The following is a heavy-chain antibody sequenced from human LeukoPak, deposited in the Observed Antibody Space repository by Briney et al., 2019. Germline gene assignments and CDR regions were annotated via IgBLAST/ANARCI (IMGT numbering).Heavy chain of an antibody. Sequence: SETLSLTCAVYGGSFSGYYWSWIRQPPGKGLEWIGEINHSGSTNYNPSLKSRVTISAGTSVNQFSLRLSSVTAADTAVYYCARGGGDADYWGQGTLVTVSS. CDR3: ARGGGDADY. D-gene: IGHD2-21*02. CDR1: GGSFSGYY. J-gene: IGHJ4*02. V-gene: IGHV4-34*01. CDR2: INHSGST.